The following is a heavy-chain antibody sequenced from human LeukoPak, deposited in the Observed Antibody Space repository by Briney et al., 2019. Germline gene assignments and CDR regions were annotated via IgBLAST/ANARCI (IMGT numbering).Heavy chain of an antibody. J-gene: IGHJ4*02. CDR1: GFTFSDYY. Sequence: GGSLRLSCAASGFTFSDYYMSWIRQAPGKGLEWVSYISSSGSTIYYADSVKGRFTISRDNAKNSLYLRMNSLRAEDTAVYYCARMHYDSSGYYSWEYYFDYWGQGTLVTVSS. CDR2: ISSSGSTI. V-gene: IGHV3-11*01. CDR3: ARMHYDSSGYYSWEYYFDY. D-gene: IGHD3-22*01.